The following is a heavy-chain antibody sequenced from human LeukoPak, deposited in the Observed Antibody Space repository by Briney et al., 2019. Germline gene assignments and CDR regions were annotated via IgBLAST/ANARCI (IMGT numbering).Heavy chain of an antibody. D-gene: IGHD6-6*01. Sequence: PGGSLRLSCAASGFTFSSYWMSWVRQAPGKGLEWVANIKEDGSVKNYVDSVKGRFTISRDNAKNSLYLQMNSLRAEDTAVYYCMAESSSPWEGYWGQGTLVTVSS. V-gene: IGHV3-7*01. CDR2: IKEDGSVK. J-gene: IGHJ4*02. CDR1: GFTFSSYW. CDR3: MAESSSPWEGY.